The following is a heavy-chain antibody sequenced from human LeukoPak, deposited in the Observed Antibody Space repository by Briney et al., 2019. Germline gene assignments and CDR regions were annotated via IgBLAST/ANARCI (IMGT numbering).Heavy chain of an antibody. D-gene: IGHD4-17*01. V-gene: IGHV4-34*01. J-gene: IGHJ4*02. CDR3: ARRLTTVVDH. Sequence: SETLSLTCAVYGGSFSGYYWSWIRQPPGKGLEWIGEINHSGSTNYNPSLKSRVTISVDTSKNQFSLKLSSVTAADTAVYYCARRLTTVVDHWGQGTLVTVSS. CDR1: GGSFSGYY. CDR2: INHSGST.